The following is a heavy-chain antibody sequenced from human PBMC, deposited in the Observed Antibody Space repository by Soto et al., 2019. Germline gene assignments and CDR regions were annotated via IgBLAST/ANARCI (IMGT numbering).Heavy chain of an antibody. CDR2: IIPILGIA. CDR3: ATVYCSSTSCYPQFDY. V-gene: IGHV1-69*02. J-gene: IGHJ4*02. D-gene: IGHD2-2*01. CDR1: GGTFSTYT. Sequence: SVKVSCKASGGTFSTYTIIWVRQAPGQGLEWMGRIIPILGIANYAQKFQGRVTMTEDTSTDTAYMELSSLRSEDTAVYYCATVYCSSTSCYPQFDYWGQGTLVTVSS.